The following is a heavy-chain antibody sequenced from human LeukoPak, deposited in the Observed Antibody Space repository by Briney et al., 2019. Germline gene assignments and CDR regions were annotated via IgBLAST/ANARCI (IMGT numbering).Heavy chain of an antibody. CDR3: AKDAKGTMIVVVPTGRPYYFDY. Sequence: PGGSLRLSCAASGFTFSTYEMNWVRQAPGKGLEWVSYISSSGSTIYYADSVRGRFTISRDNAKNSLYLQLNSLRVEDAAVYYCAKDAKGTMIVVVPTGRPYYFDYWGQGTLVTVSS. CDR2: ISSSGSTI. J-gene: IGHJ4*02. D-gene: IGHD3-22*01. CDR1: GFTFSTYE. V-gene: IGHV3-48*03.